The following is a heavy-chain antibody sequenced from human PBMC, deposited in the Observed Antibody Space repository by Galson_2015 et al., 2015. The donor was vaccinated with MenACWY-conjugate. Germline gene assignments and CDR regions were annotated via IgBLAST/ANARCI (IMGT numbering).Heavy chain of an antibody. CDR1: GDSVSSDSAD. D-gene: IGHD3-22*01. J-gene: IGHJ3*02. Sequence: CAISGDSVSSDSADWNWIRQSPSRGLEWLGRTYYRSNWFTGDAVSVKNRVQITADTSKNRFFLHLNSVTPEDTAVYYCSRGSRISMIKGGPLDVFDIWGQGTMVTVSS. V-gene: IGHV6-1*01. CDR3: SRGSRISMIKGGPLDVFDI. CDR2: TYYRSNWFT.